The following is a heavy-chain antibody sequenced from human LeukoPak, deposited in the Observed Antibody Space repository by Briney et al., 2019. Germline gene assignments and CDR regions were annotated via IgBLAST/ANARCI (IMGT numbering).Heavy chain of an antibody. CDR3: ARKVAGDFIDY. D-gene: IGHD6-19*01. J-gene: IGHJ4*02. CDR1: GYTFTGYY. CDR2: INPNSGGT. Sequence: ASVKVFCKASGYTFTGYYMHWVRQAPGQGLEWMGWINPNSGGTNYAQKFQGRVTMTRDTPISTAYMELSRLRSDDTAVYYCARKVAGDFIDYWGQGTLVTVSS. V-gene: IGHV1-2*02.